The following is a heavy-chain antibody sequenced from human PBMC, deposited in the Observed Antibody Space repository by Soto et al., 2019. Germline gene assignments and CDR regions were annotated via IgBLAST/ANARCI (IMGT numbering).Heavy chain of an antibody. J-gene: IGHJ6*02. D-gene: IGHD5-12*01. CDR3: ARDREMATSHYYYYGMDV. Sequence: ASVKVSCKVSGYTFTGYYMHWVRQAPGQGLEWMGWINPNSGGTNYAQKFQGRVTMTRDTSISTAYMELSRLRSDDTAVYYCARDREMATSHYYYYGMDVWGQGTTVTVSS. CDR1: GYTFTGYY. CDR2: INPNSGGT. V-gene: IGHV1-2*02.